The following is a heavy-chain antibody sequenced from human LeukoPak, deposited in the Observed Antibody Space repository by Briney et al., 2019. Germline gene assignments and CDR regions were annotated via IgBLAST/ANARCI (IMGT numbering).Heavy chain of an antibody. CDR3: ARDHRRRYCSSTRCYLGWFDS. D-gene: IGHD2-2*01. J-gene: IGHJ5*01. CDR1: GGTFSSYA. Sequence: GASVKVSCKASGGTFSSYAISWVRQAPGQGLEWMGGIIPMLGTTIYAQKFQGGVTITADESTNTAYMELSSLRSEDTAVYYCARDHRRRYCSSTRCYLGWFDSWGQGTLATVSS. CDR2: IIPMLGTT. V-gene: IGHV1-69*13.